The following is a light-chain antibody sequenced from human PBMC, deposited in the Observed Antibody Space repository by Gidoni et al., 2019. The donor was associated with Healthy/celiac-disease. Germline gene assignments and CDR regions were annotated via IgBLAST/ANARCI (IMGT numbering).Light chain of an antibody. J-gene: IGLJ3*02. CDR3: QSADSSGISWV. CDR2: KDS. V-gene: IGLV3-25*03. Sequence: SYELTQPPSVSVSPGQTARITCSGDALPKQYAYWYQQKPGQAPVLVIYKDSERPSGIPERFSGSSSGTTVTLNISGVQAEDEADYYCQSADSSGISWVFGGGTKLTVL. CDR1: ALPKQY.